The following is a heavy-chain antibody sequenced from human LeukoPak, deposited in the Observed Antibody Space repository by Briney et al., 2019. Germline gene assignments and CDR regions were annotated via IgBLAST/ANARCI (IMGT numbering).Heavy chain of an antibody. CDR2: ISSGGGHT. D-gene: IGHD1/OR15-1a*01. J-gene: IGHJ4*02. CDR3: ASGSWNTY. Sequence: GGSLRLSCAASGISFGNYDMNWVRQAPGKGLEWVSLISSGGGHTYYAELVRGRFTVSRDNAKNSLYLQMNSLTVGDTAIYYCASGSWNTYWGPGTLVTVSS. V-gene: IGHV3-21*01. CDR1: GISFGNYD.